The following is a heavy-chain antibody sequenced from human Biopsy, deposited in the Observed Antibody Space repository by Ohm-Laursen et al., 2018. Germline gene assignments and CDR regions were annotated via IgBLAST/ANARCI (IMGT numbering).Heavy chain of an antibody. V-gene: IGHV3-23*01. CDR1: GFTFSSYV. CDR2: ISGSGSTT. Sequence: SLRLSCSASGFTFSSYVMSWVRQAPEKGLEWVSTISGSGSTTYYADSVKGRFTISRDNSKNTLYLQMNSLRAEDTAVYYCAKDHCSGGTCYSDGPVFDFWGQGTLVTVSS. CDR3: AKDHCSGGTCYSDGPVFDF. D-gene: IGHD2-15*01. J-gene: IGHJ4*02.